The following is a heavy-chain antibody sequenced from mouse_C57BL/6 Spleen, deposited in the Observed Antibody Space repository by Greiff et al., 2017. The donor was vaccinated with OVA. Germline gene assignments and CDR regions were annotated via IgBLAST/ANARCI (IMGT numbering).Heavy chain of an antibody. Sequence: VQLQQPGAELVKPGASVKLSCKASGYTFTSYWMHWVKQRPGQGLEWIGMIHPTSGSTNYNEKFKSKATLTVDKSSSTAYMQLSSLTSEDSAVYYCARSGPPITTVSDFDVWGTGTTVTVSS. CDR2: IHPTSGST. V-gene: IGHV1-64*01. D-gene: IGHD1-1*01. J-gene: IGHJ1*03. CDR3: ARSGPPITTVSDFDV. CDR1: GYTFTSYW.